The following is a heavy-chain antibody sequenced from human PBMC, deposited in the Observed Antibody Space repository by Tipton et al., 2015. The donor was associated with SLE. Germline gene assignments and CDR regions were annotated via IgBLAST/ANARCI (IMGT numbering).Heavy chain of an antibody. CDR1: GYSISSGYY. Sequence: TLSLTCTVSGYSISSGYYWGWIRQPPGKGLEWIGSIYHSGSTEYNPSLKSRVTISVDTSKNQFSLKLSSVTAADTAVYYCARGSITIFGVVITPTDYWGQGTLVTVSS. V-gene: IGHV4-38-2*02. CDR3: ARGSITIFGVVITPTDY. CDR2: IYHSGST. J-gene: IGHJ4*02. D-gene: IGHD3-3*01.